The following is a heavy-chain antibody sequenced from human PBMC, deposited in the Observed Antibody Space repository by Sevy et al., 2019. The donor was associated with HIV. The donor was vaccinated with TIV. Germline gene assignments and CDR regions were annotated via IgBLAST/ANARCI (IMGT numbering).Heavy chain of an antibody. J-gene: IGHJ2*01. V-gene: IGHV3-30*14. Sequence: GGSLRLSCAASGFTFSSYAMHWVRQAPGKGLEWVAVISYDGSNKYYADSVKGRFTISRDNSKNTLYLQMNSLRAEDTAVYYCARDHGGVQDWYFDLWGRGTLVTVSS. CDR1: GFTFSSYA. CDR2: ISYDGSNK. D-gene: IGHD2-8*02. CDR3: ARDHGGVQDWYFDL.